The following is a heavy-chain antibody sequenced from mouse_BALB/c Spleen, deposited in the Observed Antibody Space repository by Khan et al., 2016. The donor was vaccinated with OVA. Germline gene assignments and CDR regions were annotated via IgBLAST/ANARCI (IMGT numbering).Heavy chain of an antibody. CDR2: ISTYSGNT. V-gene: IGHV1S137*01. CDR1: GYTFTDYA. Sequence: QVQLKESGPELVRPGVSVKISCKGSGYTFTDYAMYWVKQSHAKSLEWIGLISTYSGNTNYNQKFKGKATMTVEKSSSTAYMELARLTSEYSAIYYCARPAYDGYYDYWGQGTTLTVSS. D-gene: IGHD2-3*01. CDR3: ARPAYDGYYDY. J-gene: IGHJ2*01.